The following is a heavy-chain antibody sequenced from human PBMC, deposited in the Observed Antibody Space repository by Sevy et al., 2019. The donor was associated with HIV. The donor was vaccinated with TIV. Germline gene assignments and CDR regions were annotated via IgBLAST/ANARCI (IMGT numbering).Heavy chain of an antibody. CDR3: ARDSQARAVGGKANDY. J-gene: IGHJ4*02. Sequence: GGSLRLSCAASGFTFSSYEMNWVRQAPGKGLEWISYITLSGSTMHYADSVKGRFTISRDNAKNSLYLQMNSLRVEDTAVEYRARDSQARAVGGKANDYWGQGTLVTVSS. CDR2: ITLSGSTM. CDR1: GFTFSSYE. D-gene: IGHD1-26*01. V-gene: IGHV3-48*03.